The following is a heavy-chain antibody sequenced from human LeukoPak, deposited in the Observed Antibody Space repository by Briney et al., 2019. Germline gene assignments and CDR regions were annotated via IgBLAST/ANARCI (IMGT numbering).Heavy chain of an antibody. Sequence: PSETLSLTCTVSGGSISSYYWNWIRQPPGKGLEWIGYFYHSGVSYYDPSLKSRVTISVDTSKNQFSLKLSSVTAADTAVYYCARGDYYGSGSRYFDYWGQGTLVTVSS. V-gene: IGHV4-59*12. J-gene: IGHJ4*02. D-gene: IGHD3-10*01. CDR1: GGSISSYY. CDR2: FYHSGVS. CDR3: ARGDYYGSGSRYFDY.